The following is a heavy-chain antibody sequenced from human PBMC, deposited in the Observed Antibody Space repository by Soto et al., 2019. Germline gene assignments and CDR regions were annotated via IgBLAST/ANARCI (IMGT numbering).Heavy chain of an antibody. CDR1: GYTFTSYG. J-gene: IGHJ4*02. CDR3: ARDSSNPYYFDY. D-gene: IGHD4-4*01. V-gene: IGHV1-18*01. Sequence: ASVKVSCKASGYTFTSYGISWVRQAPGQGLEWMGWISAYNGNTNYAQKLQGRVTMTTDTSTSTAYMELRSLRSYDTAVYYCARDSSNPYYFDYWGQGTLVTVSS. CDR2: ISAYNGNT.